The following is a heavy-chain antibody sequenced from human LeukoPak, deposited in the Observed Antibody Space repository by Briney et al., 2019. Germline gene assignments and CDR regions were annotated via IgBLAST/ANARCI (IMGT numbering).Heavy chain of an antibody. CDR2: IYTSGCT. Sequence: PSETLSLTCTVSGGSISSYYWSWIRQPAGKGLEWIGRIYTSGCTNYNPSLKSRVTMSVDTSKNQFSLKLSSVTAADTAVYYCAREGHIAAAGTFDYWGQGTLVTVSS. V-gene: IGHV4-4*07. J-gene: IGHJ4*02. D-gene: IGHD6-13*01. CDR1: GGSISSYY. CDR3: AREGHIAAAGTFDY.